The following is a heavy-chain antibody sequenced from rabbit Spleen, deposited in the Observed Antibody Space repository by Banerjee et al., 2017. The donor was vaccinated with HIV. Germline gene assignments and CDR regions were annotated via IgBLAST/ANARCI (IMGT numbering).Heavy chain of an antibody. V-gene: IGHV1S40*01. J-gene: IGHJ6*01. CDR2: IVGSSSGFT. Sequence: QSLEESGGDLVKPGASLALTCKASGFSFSSSDYICWVRQAPGKGLEWISCIVGSSSGFTYSATWAKGRFTCSKTSSTTVTLQMTSLTVADTATYFCARDTASSFSSYGMDLWGPGTLVTVS. CDR1: GFSFSSSDY. D-gene: IGHD6-1*01. CDR3: ARDTASSFSSYGMDL.